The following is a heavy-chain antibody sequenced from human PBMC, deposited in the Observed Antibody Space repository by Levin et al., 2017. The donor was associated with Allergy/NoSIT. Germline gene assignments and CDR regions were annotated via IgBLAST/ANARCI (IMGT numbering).Heavy chain of an antibody. CDR1: GFTFSNAW. Sequence: PGGSLRLSCAASGFTFSNAWMSWVRQAPGKGLEWVGRIKSKTDGGTTDYAAPVKGRFTISRDDSKNTLYLQMNSLKTEDTAVYYCTTDRSRYYDYVWGSYRYGDYWGQGTLVTVSS. J-gene: IGHJ4*02. CDR3: TTDRSRYYDYVWGSYRYGDY. D-gene: IGHD3-16*02. CDR2: IKSKTDGGTT. V-gene: IGHV3-15*01.